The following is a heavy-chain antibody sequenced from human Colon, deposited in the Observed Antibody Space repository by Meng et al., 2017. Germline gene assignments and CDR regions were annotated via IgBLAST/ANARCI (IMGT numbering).Heavy chain of an antibody. CDR3: ARAYSYGYWYFDL. D-gene: IGHD5-18*01. CDR1: GFTFSSYG. J-gene: IGHJ2*01. Sequence: QVQLVESGGGVVQPGRSLRLSCAASGFTFSSYGIHWVRQAPGKGLEWVAFISYDGSRTRYADSVKGRFTISRDTARNTLYLQMNSLRAEDTAVYYCARAYSYGYWYFDLWGRGTLVTVSS. CDR2: ISYDGSRT. V-gene: IGHV3-30*03.